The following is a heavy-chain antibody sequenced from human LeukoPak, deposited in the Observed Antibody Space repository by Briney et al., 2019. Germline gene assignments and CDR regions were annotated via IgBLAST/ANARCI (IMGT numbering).Heavy chain of an antibody. CDR2: IKQDGTEK. V-gene: IGHV3-7*03. J-gene: IGHJ3*02. CDR1: GFTFGAYW. Sequence: GGSLRLSCAASGFTFGAYWMSWVRQAPGKGLEWVANIKQDGTEKYYVDSVKGRFIISRDNANNSLFLQMNSLRAEDTAVYYCAIADGDSLGGTDAFDIWGQGTMVTVSS. CDR3: AIADGDSLGGTDAFDI. D-gene: IGHD4-17*01.